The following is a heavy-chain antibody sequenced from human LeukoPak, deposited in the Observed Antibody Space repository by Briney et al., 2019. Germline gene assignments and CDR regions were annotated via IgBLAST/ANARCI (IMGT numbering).Heavy chain of an antibody. J-gene: IGHJ4*02. CDR3: ARRIEELFDY. CDR2: IYYSGST. CDR1: GGSISSYY. Sequence: SETLSLTCTVSGGSISSYYWSWIRQPPGKGLEWIGYIYYSGSTNYNPSLKSRVTISVDTSKNQFSLKLSSVTAADTAVYYCARRIEELFDYWGQGTLVTVSS. D-gene: IGHD1-26*01. V-gene: IGHV4-59*08.